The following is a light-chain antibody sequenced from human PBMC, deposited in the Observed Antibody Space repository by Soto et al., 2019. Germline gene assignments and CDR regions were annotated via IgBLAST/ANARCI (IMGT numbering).Light chain of an antibody. V-gene: IGLV2-11*01. CDR3: CSYAGSYTFHVV. CDR2: DVS. J-gene: IGLJ2*01. CDR1: SSDVGGYNY. Sequence: QSALTQPRSVSGSPGQSVTISCTGTSSDVGGYNYVSWYQQHPGKAPKLMIYDVSKRPSGVPDGFSGSKSGNTASLTISGLQAEDDADYYCCSYAGSYTFHVVFGGGTKLTVL.